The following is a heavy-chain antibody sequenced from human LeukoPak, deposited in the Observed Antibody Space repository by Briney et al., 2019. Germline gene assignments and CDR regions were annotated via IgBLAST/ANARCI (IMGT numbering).Heavy chain of an antibody. J-gene: IGHJ5*02. Sequence: PSETLSLTCAVYGGSFSGYYWSWIRQPPGKGLEWIGEINHSGSTNYNPSLKSRVTISVDTSKNQFSLKLSSVTAADTAVYYCARGARFTMVRGALFDPWGQGTLVTVSS. CDR3: ARGARFTMVRGALFDP. CDR2: INHSGST. CDR1: GGSFSGYY. V-gene: IGHV4-34*01. D-gene: IGHD3-10*01.